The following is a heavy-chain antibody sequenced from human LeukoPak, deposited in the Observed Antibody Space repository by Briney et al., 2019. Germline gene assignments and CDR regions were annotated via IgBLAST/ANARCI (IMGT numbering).Heavy chain of an antibody. D-gene: IGHD2-2*01. CDR1: AGSISSGDYY. CDR3: AREKYCSSTSCYDYFQH. CDR2: IYYSGST. Sequence: SETLSLTCTVSAGSISSGDYYWSWIRQPPGKGLEWIGYIYYSGSTYYNPSLKSRVTISVDTSKNQFSLKLSSVTAADTAVYYCAREKYCSSTSCYDYFQHWGQGTLVTVSS. J-gene: IGHJ1*01. V-gene: IGHV4-30-4*01.